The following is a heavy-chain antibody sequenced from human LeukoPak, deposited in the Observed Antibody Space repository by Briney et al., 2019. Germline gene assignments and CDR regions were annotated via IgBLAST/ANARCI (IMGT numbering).Heavy chain of an antibody. J-gene: IGHJ4*02. CDR2: ISYDGSNK. D-gene: IGHD5-24*01. V-gene: IGHV3-30*18. Sequence: GGSLRLSCAASGFTFSSYGMHWVRQAPGKGLEWVAVISYDGSNKYYADSVKGRFTISRDNSKNTLNLQMNSLRAEDTAVYYCAKDSGMATPDYWGQGTLVHVSS. CDR1: GFTFSSYG. CDR3: AKDSGMATPDY.